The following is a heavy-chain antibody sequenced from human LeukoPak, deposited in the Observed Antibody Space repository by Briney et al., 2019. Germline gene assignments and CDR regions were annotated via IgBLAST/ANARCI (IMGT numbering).Heavy chain of an antibody. Sequence: ASVKVSCKASGYTFTGYYMHWVRQAPGQGLEWMGRINPNSGGTNYAQKFQGWVTMTRDTSISTAYMELSRLRSDDTAVYYCARDKAYCGGDCYSSYYYYYYYMDVWGKGTTVTVSS. CDR3: ARDKAYCGGDCYSSYYYYYYYMDV. J-gene: IGHJ6*03. CDR2: INPNSGGT. CDR1: GYTFTGYY. V-gene: IGHV1-2*04. D-gene: IGHD2-21*01.